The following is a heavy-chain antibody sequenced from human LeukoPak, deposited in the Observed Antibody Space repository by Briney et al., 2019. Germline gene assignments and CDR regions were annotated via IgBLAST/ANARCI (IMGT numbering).Heavy chain of an antibody. D-gene: IGHD3-22*01. CDR1: GYSFNSYW. Sequence: GESLKISCWGSGYSFNSYWIGWVRQMPGKGLELMGIIYSGDSDTRYSPSFQGQVTISADKSISTAYLQWSSLKASDTAMYYCARLSYDSSGYHNCFDPWGQETLVTVSS. V-gene: IGHV5-51*01. CDR3: ARLSYDSSGYHNCFDP. CDR2: IYSGDSDT. J-gene: IGHJ5*02.